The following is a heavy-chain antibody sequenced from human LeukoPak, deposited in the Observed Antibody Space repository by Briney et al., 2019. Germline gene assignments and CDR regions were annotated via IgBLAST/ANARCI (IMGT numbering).Heavy chain of an antibody. Sequence: GGSLRLSCAASGLTFSNYDMSWVRQAPGKGLEWVGRIKSKTDGGTTDYAAPVEGRFTISRDDSKKTLYLQMNSLKTEDTAVYYCSTDPYSSKWYYFDYWGQGTLVTVSS. CDR1: GLTFSNYD. D-gene: IGHD6-13*01. CDR2: IKSKTDGGTT. CDR3: STDPYSSKWYYFDY. V-gene: IGHV3-15*01. J-gene: IGHJ4*02.